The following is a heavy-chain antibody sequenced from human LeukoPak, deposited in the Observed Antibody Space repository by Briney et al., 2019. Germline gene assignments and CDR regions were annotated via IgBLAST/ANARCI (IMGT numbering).Heavy chain of an antibody. CDR1: GGSFSGYY. CDR2: INHSGST. D-gene: IGHD3-3*01. V-gene: IGHV4-34*01. CDR3: ARGQAYYDLWSGHSSPDY. J-gene: IGHJ4*02. Sequence: PSETLSLTCAVYGGSFSGYYWSWIRQPPGKGLEWIGEINHSGSTNYNPSLKSRVTISVDTSKNQFSLRLSSVTAADTAVYYCARGQAYYDLWSGHSSPDYWGQGTLVTVSS.